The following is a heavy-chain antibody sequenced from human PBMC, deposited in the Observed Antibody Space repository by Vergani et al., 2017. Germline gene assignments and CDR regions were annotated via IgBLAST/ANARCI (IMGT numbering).Heavy chain of an antibody. CDR3: ARGGAYSSGWGEGDY. J-gene: IGHJ4*02. D-gene: IGHD6-19*01. CDR1: GYTFSNYY. CDR2: INPSGGHT. V-gene: IGHV1-46*01. Sequence: QVQVVQSGAEVKKSGASVKVSCKTSGYTFSNYYMHWVRQAPGQGLEWMGIINPSGGHTNYAQKFQGRVTMTRDTSTSTVYMELSSLRSDDTAVYYCARGGAYSSGWGEGDYWGQGTLVTVSS.